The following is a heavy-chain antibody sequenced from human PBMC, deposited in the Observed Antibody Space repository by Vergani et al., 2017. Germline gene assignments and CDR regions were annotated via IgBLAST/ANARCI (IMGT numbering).Heavy chain of an antibody. CDR1: GFTFDDYA. CDR2: ISWNSGSI. D-gene: IGHD3-3*01. J-gene: IGHJ3*02. CDR3: AKEGVEKDAFDI. V-gene: IGHV3-9*01. Sequence: EVQLVESGGGLVQPGRSLRLSCAASGFTFDDYAMHWVRQAPGKGLEWVSGISWNSGSIGYADSVKGRFTISRDNAKNSLYLQMSSLRAEDTALYYCAKEGVEKDAFDIWGQGTMVTVSS.